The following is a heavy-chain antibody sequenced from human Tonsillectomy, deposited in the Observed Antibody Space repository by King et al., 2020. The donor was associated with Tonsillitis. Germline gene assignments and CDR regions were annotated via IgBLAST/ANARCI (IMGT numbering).Heavy chain of an antibody. V-gene: IGHV3-30*01. D-gene: IGHD3-22*01. Sequence: VQLVESGGGVVQPGRSLRLSCAASGFTFSNYAMHWVRQAPGKGLEWMAVISYDGSNKYYADSVKGRFTISRDNSKNTLYLQMNGRRAEDTAVYYCAREDYCDSSGYLDYWGQGTLVTVSS. CDR3: AREDYCDSSGYLDY. CDR1: GFTFSNYA. J-gene: IGHJ4*02. CDR2: ISYDGSNK.